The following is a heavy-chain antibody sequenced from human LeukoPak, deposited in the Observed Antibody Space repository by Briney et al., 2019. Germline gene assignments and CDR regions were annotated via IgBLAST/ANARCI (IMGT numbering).Heavy chain of an antibody. CDR2: ISGSGGST. D-gene: IGHD6-13*01. CDR3: AKRGLAAALFR. CDR1: GFTFSGYA. Sequence: GGSLRLSSAASGFTFSGYAMSWVRQAPGKGLEWVSDISGSGGSTYYADSVKGRFTISRDNSKNTLYLQMNRLRAEDTAVYYCAKRGLAAALFRWGQGTLVTVSS. J-gene: IGHJ4*02. V-gene: IGHV3-23*01.